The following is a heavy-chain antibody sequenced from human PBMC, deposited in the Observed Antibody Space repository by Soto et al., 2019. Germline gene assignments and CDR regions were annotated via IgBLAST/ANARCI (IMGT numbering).Heavy chain of an antibody. J-gene: IGHJ3*02. CDR2: IKQDGSEK. CDR3: ARDPVDDNSVVVTAGDI. Sequence: GGSLRLSCAASGFTFSSYWMSWVRQAPGKGLEWVANIKQDGSEKYYVDSVKGRFTISRDNAKNSLYLQMNSLRAEDTAVYYCARDPVDDNSVVVTAGDIWGQGTMVTVSS. CDR1: GFTFSSYW. V-gene: IGHV3-7*01. D-gene: IGHD2-21*02.